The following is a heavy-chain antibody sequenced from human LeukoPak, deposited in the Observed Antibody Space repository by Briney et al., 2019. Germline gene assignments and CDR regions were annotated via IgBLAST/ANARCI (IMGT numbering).Heavy chain of an antibody. V-gene: IGHV3-23*01. D-gene: IGHD5-18*01. CDR1: GFTFSSYS. CDR2: ISGSGGST. Sequence: GGSLRLSCAASGFTFSSYSMNWVRQAPGKGLEWVSAISGSGGSTYYADSVKGRFTISRDNSKNTLYLQMNSLRAEDTAVYYCAKSPPYSYGWGYFQHWGQGTLVTVSS. J-gene: IGHJ1*01. CDR3: AKSPPYSYGWGYFQH.